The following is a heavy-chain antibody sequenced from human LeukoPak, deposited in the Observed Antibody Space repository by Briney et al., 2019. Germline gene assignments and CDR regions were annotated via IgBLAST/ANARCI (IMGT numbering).Heavy chain of an antibody. Sequence: GESLKISCNGSGYSFTSYWIGWVRQMPGKGLEWMGIIYPGDSDTRYSPSFQGQVTISADKSISTAYLQWSSLKASDTAMYYCARPRDSSGCLLDPWGQGTLVTVSS. D-gene: IGHD3-22*01. CDR3: ARPRDSSGCLLDP. CDR2: IYPGDSDT. CDR1: GYSFTSYW. V-gene: IGHV5-51*01. J-gene: IGHJ5*02.